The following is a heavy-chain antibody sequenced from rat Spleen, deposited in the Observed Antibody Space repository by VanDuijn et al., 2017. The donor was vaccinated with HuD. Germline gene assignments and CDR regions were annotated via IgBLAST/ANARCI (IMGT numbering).Heavy chain of an antibody. CDR2: LSPDGSNT. Sequence: EVQLVESGGGLVQPGSPLKLSCAASGFTFSSHWLNWIRQAPGKGLEWVAILSPDGSNTYYPDKVKGRFVISKDNAKNTGYLQMTMLKFEDTAMYYWTRSNDYWSSYWGYGTLVT. J-gene: IGHJ3*01. CDR1: GFTFSSHW. V-gene: IGHV5-35*01. CDR3: TRSNDYWSSY.